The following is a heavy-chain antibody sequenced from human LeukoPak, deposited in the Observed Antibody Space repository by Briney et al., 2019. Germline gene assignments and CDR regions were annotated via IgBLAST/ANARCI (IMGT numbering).Heavy chain of an antibody. Sequence: ASVKVSCKASGYTFTGYYMHWVRQAPGQGLEWMGWINPNSGGTNYAQKFQGRVTMTRDTSISAAYMELSRLRSDDTAVYYCARSYDILTGYVYWGQGTLVTVSS. CDR2: INPNSGGT. D-gene: IGHD3-9*01. CDR1: GYTFTGYY. V-gene: IGHV1-2*02. CDR3: ARSYDILTGYVY. J-gene: IGHJ4*02.